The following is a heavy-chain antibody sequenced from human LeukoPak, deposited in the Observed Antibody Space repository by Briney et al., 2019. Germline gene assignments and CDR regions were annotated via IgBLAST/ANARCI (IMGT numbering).Heavy chain of an antibody. CDR2: IYDSGST. V-gene: IGHV4-59*08. D-gene: IGHD1-26*01. CDR1: GGSMSSYY. Sequence: NPSETLSLTCTVSGGSMSSYYWSWIRQPPGKGLEWIGYIYDSGSTNYNPSLKSRVTISVDTSNNQFSLKRNPVTAADTAVYYCARHGTSGIYRRPFDIWGQGTMVTVSS. J-gene: IGHJ3*02. CDR3: ARHGTSGIYRRPFDI.